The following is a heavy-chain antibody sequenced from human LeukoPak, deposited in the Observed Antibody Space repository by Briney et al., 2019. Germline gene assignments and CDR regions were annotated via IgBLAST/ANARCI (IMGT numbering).Heavy chain of an antibody. V-gene: IGHV1-69*13. Sequence: ASVKVSCKASGGTFSSYAISWVRQAPGQGIAWMGGIIPIFGTANYAQTFQDRVTITADECTSTAYMELSSLRSEDTAVYYCATPRYWGQGTLVTVSS. CDR2: IIPIFGTA. J-gene: IGHJ4*02. CDR3: ATPRY. CDR1: GGTFSSYA.